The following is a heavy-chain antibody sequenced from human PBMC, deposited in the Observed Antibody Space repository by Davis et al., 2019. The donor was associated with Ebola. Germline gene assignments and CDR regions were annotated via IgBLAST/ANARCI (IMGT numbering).Heavy chain of an antibody. CDR1: DYTFTSYG. V-gene: IGHV1-18*04. CDR2: ISAYNGNT. Sequence: AASVKVSCKASDYTFTSYGISWMRQAPGQGLEWMGWISAYNGNTNYAQKLQGRVTMTTDTSASTAYMELRSLRSDDTAVYYCARVPRITIFGVVTPNYYYYMDVWGKGTTVTVSS. J-gene: IGHJ6*03. D-gene: IGHD3-3*01. CDR3: ARVPRITIFGVVTPNYYYYMDV.